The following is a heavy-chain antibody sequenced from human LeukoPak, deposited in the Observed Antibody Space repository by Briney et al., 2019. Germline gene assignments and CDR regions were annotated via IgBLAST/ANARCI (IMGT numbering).Heavy chain of an antibody. J-gene: IGHJ4*02. CDR1: GFTFREYW. D-gene: IGHD6-6*01. CDR3: TRGGSRSSLFWNC. Sequence: PGGSLRLSCAASGFTFREYWMTWVRQSPGKGLEWVANMNQDGRQIYYLDSVKGRFAISRDNAGNSLYLQMNSLRAEDSAVYYCTRGGSRSSLFWNCWGLGTLVTVSS. V-gene: IGHV3-7*03. CDR2: MNQDGRQI.